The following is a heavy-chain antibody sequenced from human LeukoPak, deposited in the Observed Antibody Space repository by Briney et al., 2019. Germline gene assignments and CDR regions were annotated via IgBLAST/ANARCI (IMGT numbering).Heavy chain of an antibody. D-gene: IGHD2-2*01. J-gene: IGHJ4*02. V-gene: IGHV4-39*01. CDR1: GGSVSSTTYY. CDR2: INYSGST. CDR3: ASMVVPAAMNYFDY. Sequence: SETLSLTRTVSGGSVSSTTYYWSWIRQPPGKGLEWIASINYSGSTYYNPSLKSRVTISVDTSKNQFSLNLSSVTAAATAVYYCASMVVPAAMNYFDYWGQGTLVTVSS.